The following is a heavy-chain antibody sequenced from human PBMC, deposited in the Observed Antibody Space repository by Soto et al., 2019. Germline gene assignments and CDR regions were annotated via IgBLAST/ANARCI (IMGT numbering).Heavy chain of an antibody. Sequence: GGSLRLSCAASGFTLSTYAMSWVRQAPGKGLEWVSVISGSGGSTYYADSVKGRFTTSRDNSKNTLYLQMNSLRAEDTAVYYCAKDEKIAVAGTFASWGQGTLVTVSS. CDR2: ISGSGGST. CDR1: GFTLSTYA. D-gene: IGHD6-19*01. CDR3: AKDEKIAVAGTFAS. J-gene: IGHJ4*02. V-gene: IGHV3-23*01.